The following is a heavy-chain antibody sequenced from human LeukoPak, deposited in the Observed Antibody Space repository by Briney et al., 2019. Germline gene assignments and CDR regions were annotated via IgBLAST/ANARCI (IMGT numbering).Heavy chain of an antibody. CDR1: GFTFSSYD. CDR2: ISSSGSTI. CDR3: ARYPTISDAFEI. J-gene: IGHJ3*02. Sequence: GGSLTLSCAASGFTFSSYDMNWVRQAPGKGLKWVSYISSSGSTIYYADYVKGRFTISKSNAKDSLYLQVNSLRAEDTAVYYCARYPTISDAFEIWGEGTMVTVSS. V-gene: IGHV3-48*03. D-gene: IGHD3-9*01.